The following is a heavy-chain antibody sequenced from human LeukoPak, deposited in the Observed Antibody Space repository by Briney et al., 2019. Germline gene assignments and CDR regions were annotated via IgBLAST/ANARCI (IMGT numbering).Heavy chain of an antibody. D-gene: IGHD3-10*01. J-gene: IGHJ4*02. CDR2: IRSKAYGGTA. V-gene: IGHV3-49*04. CDR3: ARGWFGELPGDY. Sequence: GGSLRLSCAASGFTFSSYAMSWGRQAPGKGLEWVGFIRSKAYGGTAEYAASVKGRFTISRDDSKSIAYLQMSSLKTEDTAVYYCARGWFGELPGDYWGQGTLVTVSS. CDR1: GFTFSSYA.